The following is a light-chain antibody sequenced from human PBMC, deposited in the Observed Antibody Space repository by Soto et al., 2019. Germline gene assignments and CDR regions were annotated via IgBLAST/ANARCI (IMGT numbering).Light chain of an antibody. CDR1: SSDVGVYNY. V-gene: IGLV2-14*01. Sequence: QSALTQPASVSGSPGQSITISCSGTSSDVGVYNYVSWYQHHPGKAPKLMIFEVSNRPSGVSNRFSGSKSGNTASLTISGLQAEDEADYYCSSYTTSSTLVFGGGPKLTVL. J-gene: IGLJ2*01. CDR3: SSYTTSSTLV. CDR2: EVS.